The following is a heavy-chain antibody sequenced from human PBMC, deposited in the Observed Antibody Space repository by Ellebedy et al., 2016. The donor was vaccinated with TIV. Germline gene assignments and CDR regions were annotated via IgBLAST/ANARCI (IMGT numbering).Heavy chain of an antibody. CDR1: GGSFSGYY. D-gene: IGHD2-8*02. Sequence: MPSETLSLTCAVYGGSFSGYYWSWIRQPPGKGLEWIGEINHSGSTNYNPSLKSRVTISVDTSKNQFSLKLSSVTAADTAVYYCARLVKGSFDYWGQGTLVTVSS. CDR3: ARLVKGSFDY. V-gene: IGHV4-34*01. CDR2: INHSGST. J-gene: IGHJ4*02.